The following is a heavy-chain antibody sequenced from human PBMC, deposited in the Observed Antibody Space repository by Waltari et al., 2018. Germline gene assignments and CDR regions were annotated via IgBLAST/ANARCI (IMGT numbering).Heavy chain of an antibody. V-gene: IGHV3-66*02. CDR2: IYSGGST. D-gene: IGHD6-19*01. J-gene: IGHJ4*02. CDR3: ARGFSHCYSRGYDY. CDR1: GFTASSNY. Sequence: EVELVESGGGLVHPGGSLRLSCAASGFTASSNYLTWVRQAPEKGLDWVSVIYSGGSTYYADSVRGRFTISRDNSKNTLYLQMNSLRTEDTAVYYCARGFSHCYSRGYDYWGQGTLVTVSS.